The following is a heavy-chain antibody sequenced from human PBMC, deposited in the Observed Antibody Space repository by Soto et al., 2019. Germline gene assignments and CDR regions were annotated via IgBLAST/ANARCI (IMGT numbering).Heavy chain of an antibody. J-gene: IGHJ6*02. CDR2: TYYRSKWYN. V-gene: IGHV6-1*01. CDR1: GDSVSSNSAA. CDR3: ARFMHSSSSGGYYYYGMDV. Sequence: SPTLSLTCAISGDSVSSNSAAWNWIRQSPSRGLEWLGRTYYRSKWYNDYAVSVKSRITINPDTSKNQSSLQLNSVTPEDTAVYYCARFMHSSSSGGYYYYGMDVWGQGTTGTVSS. D-gene: IGHD6-6*01.